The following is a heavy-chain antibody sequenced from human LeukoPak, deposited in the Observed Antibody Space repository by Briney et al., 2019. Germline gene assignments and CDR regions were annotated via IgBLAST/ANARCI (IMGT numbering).Heavy chain of an antibody. CDR1: GGSISSSSYY. CDR2: IYYGGST. D-gene: IGHD3-3*01. V-gene: IGHV4-39*01. Sequence: SETLSLTCTVSGGSISSSSYYWGWIRQPPGKGLEWIGSIYYGGSTYYNPSLKSRVTISVDTSKNQFSLKLSSVTAADTAVYYCARHIYDFWSGRFFDYWGQGTLVTVSS. J-gene: IGHJ4*02. CDR3: ARHIYDFWSGRFFDY.